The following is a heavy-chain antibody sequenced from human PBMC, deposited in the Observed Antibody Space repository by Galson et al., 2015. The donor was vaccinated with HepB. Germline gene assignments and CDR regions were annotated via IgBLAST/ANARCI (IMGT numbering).Heavy chain of an antibody. J-gene: IGHJ6*02. V-gene: IGHV3-48*03. CDR2: ISSSGSTI. CDR3: ARGAYCSGGSCYSGYYYYGMDV. CDR1: GFTFSSYE. D-gene: IGHD2-15*01. Sequence: SLRLSCAASGFTFSSYEMNWVRQAPGKGLEWVSYISSSGSTIYYADSVKGRFTISRDNAKNSLYLQMNSLRAEDTAVYYCARGAYCSGGSCYSGYYYYGMDVWGQGTTVTVSS.